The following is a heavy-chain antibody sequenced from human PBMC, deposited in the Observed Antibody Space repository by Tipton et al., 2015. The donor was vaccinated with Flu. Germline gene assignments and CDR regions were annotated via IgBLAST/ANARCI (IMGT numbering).Heavy chain of an antibody. CDR3: AVTGTGWFYYFDY. V-gene: IGHV4-39*01. D-gene: IGHD6-19*01. CDR2: IYPSGTT. Sequence: TLSLTCTVSSGSIRSTNYFCAWIRQPPGKRLELIGSIYPSGTTYYNPSLKSRVTISVDTSKSQFSLMLRSVTAADTAVYYCAVTGTGWFYYFDYWGQGTLVTVAS. CDR1: SGSIRSTNYF. J-gene: IGHJ4*02.